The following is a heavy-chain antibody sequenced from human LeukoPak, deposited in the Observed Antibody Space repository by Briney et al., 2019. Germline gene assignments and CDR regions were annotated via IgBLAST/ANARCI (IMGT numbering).Heavy chain of an antibody. CDR1: GGSISSYY. D-gene: IGHD4-17*01. CDR3: ARGSAGDYVY. V-gene: IGHV4-59*01. Sequence: SETLSLTCTVSGGSISSYYWSWIRQPPGKGLEWIGYIYYSGSTNYNPSLKSRVTISVATSKDQFSLKLSSVTAADTAVYYCARGSAGDYVYWGQGTLVTVSS. CDR2: IYYSGST. J-gene: IGHJ4*02.